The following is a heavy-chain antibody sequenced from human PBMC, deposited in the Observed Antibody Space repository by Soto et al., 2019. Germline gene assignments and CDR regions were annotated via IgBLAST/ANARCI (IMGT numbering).Heavy chain of an antibody. CDR3: ATSYGSGSSHFDS. CDR1: GGTFNTHT. CDR2: IIPMLGMS. Sequence: QVHLVQFGAEVRKPGSSVKVSCTASGGTFNTHTISWVRQAPGLGLEWMGRIIPMLGMSNSPHKFQGRVSITADKSTSTDYMALSRLTSDDTAVYYCATSYGSGSSHFDSWGQGTLVTVSS. D-gene: IGHD3-10*01. J-gene: IGHJ4*02. V-gene: IGHV1-69*02.